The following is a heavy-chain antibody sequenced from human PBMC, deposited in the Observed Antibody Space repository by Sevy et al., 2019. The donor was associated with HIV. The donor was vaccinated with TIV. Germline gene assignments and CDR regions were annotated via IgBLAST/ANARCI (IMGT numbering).Heavy chain of an antibody. D-gene: IGHD3-10*01. V-gene: IGHV1-3*01. Sequence: ASVKVSCEASGYTFTSYAMHWVRQAPGQRLEWMGWINAGNGNTKYSQKFQGRVTITRDTSASTAYMELSSLRSEDTAVYYCARDRITMVRGVIIGGWFDPWGQGTLVTVSS. CDR3: ARDRITMVRGVIIGGWFDP. J-gene: IGHJ5*02. CDR2: INAGNGNT. CDR1: GYTFTSYA.